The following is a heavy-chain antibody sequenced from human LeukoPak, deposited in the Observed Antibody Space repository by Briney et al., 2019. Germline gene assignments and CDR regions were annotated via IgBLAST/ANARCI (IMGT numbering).Heavy chain of an antibody. CDR1: GGSISSGSYY. CDR3: AREYGSSHGFDP. D-gene: IGHD6-13*01. CDR2: IYTSGST. J-gene: IGHJ5*02. V-gene: IGHV4-61*02. Sequence: SETLSLTCTVSGGSISSGSYYWSWIRQPAGKGLEWIGRIYTSGSTNYNPSLKSRVTISVDTSKNQFSLKLSSVTAADTAVYYCAREYGSSHGFDPWGQGTLVTVSS.